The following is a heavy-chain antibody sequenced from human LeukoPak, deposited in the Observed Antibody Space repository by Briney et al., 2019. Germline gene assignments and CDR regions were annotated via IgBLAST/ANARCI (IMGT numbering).Heavy chain of an antibody. CDR2: ISISSSII. J-gene: IGHJ4*02. Sequence: SGGSLRLSCAASGFTFSTFSMNWVRQAPGKGLEWVSYISISSSIIYYADSVKGRFTISRDNAKNSLYLQMNSLRAEDTAVYYCAREPLDYWGQGTLVTVSS. V-gene: IGHV3-48*01. CDR1: GFTFSTFS. CDR3: AREPLDY.